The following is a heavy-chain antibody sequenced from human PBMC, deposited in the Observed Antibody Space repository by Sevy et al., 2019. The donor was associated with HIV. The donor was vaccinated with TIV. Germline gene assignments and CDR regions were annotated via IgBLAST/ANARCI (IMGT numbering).Heavy chain of an antibody. CDR2: IGGSGGST. Sequence: GGSLRLSCAASGFTFSSYAMSWVRQAPGKGLEWVSAIGGSGGSTYYADSVKGRFTISRDNSKNTLYLQMNSLRAEDTAVYYCAKVHYSSSWFYYDYWGEGTLVTVSS. CDR1: GFTFSSYA. J-gene: IGHJ4*02. V-gene: IGHV3-23*01. D-gene: IGHD6-13*01. CDR3: AKVHYSSSWFYYDY.